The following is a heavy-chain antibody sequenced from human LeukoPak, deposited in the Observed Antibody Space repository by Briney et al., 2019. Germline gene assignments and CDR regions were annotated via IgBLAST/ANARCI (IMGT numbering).Heavy chain of an antibody. Sequence: SQTLSLTCTVSGGSISSDGYYWSWIRQHPGKGLEWIGYIYYSESTYYNPSLKSRVTISVDTSKNQFSLKLSSVTAADTAVYYCASAYYYDSSGYPDWGQGTLVTVSS. CDR1: GGSISSDGYY. V-gene: IGHV4-31*03. J-gene: IGHJ4*02. D-gene: IGHD3-22*01. CDR3: ASAYYYDSSGYPD. CDR2: IYYSEST.